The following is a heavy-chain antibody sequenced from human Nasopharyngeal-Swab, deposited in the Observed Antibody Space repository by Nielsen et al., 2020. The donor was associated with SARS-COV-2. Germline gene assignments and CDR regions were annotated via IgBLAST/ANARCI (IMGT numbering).Heavy chain of an antibody. D-gene: IGHD5-24*01. CDR2: ISSSSSYI. Sequence: GESLKISCAASGFTFSDYYMSWVRQAPGKGLEWVSSISSSSSYIYYADSVKGRFTISRDNAKNSLYLQMNSLRAEDTAVYYCARVKSPGGYNHDFDYWGQGTLVTVSS. V-gene: IGHV3-21*01. J-gene: IGHJ4*02. CDR3: ARVKSPGGYNHDFDY. CDR1: GFTFSDYY.